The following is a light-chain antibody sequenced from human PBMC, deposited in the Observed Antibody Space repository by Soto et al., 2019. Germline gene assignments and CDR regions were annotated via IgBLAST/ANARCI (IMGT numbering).Light chain of an antibody. Sequence: HSELTQPASGTGSAVRGGTIFCTETSSDVGGYNYVSWYQQHPGKAPKLMISDVSNRPSGVSYRFSGSKSGNTASLTISGLQTEDEADYYCSSYTTSSTYVFGTVTKVTVL. V-gene: IGLV2-14*03. CDR3: SSYTTSSTYV. CDR2: DVS. J-gene: IGLJ1*01. CDR1: SSDVGGYNY.